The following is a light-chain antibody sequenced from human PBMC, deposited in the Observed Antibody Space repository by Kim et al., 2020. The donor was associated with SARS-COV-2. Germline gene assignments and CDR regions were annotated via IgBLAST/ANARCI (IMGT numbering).Light chain of an antibody. Sequence: QSALTQPASVSGSPGQSITISCTGTSSDVDGYNYVSWYQQHPGKAPKLMIYDVSKRPSGVSNRFSGSKSGNTASLTISGLQAEDEADYYCSSYTSSSTWVFGGGTQLTVL. CDR2: DVS. J-gene: IGLJ3*02. CDR3: SSYTSSSTWV. CDR1: SSDVDGYNY. V-gene: IGLV2-14*01.